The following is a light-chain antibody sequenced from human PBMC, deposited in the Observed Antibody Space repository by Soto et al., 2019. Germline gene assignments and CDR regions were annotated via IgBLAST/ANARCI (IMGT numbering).Light chain of an antibody. V-gene: IGLV1-40*01. J-gene: IGLJ1*01. CDR1: SSNIGAGYD. CDR3: QSYDSSLSGSYV. Sequence: QCVRKRPPSVTGAPGQRVTISCTGSSSNIGAGYDVHWYQQLPGTAPKLLIYGNSNRPSGVPDRFSGSKSGTSASLAITGLQAEDEADYYCQSYDSSLSGSYVFGTGTKVTVL. CDR2: GNS.